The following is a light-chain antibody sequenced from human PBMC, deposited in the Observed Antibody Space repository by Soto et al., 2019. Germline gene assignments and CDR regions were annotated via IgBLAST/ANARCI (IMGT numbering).Light chain of an antibody. CDR2: GAS. Sequence: EIVLTQSPGTLSLSPGERATLSCRASQSVSSSYLAWYQQKPGQAPRLLIYGASSRATGIPARFSGSGSGTEFTLTINSLQSEDFAVYYCHQYNIYSGTFGQGTKVDIK. J-gene: IGKJ1*01. V-gene: IGKV3-20*01. CDR3: HQYNIYSGT. CDR1: QSVSSSY.